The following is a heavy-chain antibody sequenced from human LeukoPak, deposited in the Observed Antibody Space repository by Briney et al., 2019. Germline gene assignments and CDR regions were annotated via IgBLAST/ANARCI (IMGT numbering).Heavy chain of an antibody. Sequence: PGGSLRLSCAASGLPFSSSWMNWVRQAPGKGLELVSVIYTGGSTYYADSVKGRFTISRDNARNTVYLQMNSLRAEDTAIYYCARDQRGSFDYWGQGTLVTVSS. D-gene: IGHD3-10*01. CDR2: IYTGGST. CDR3: ARDQRGSFDY. V-gene: IGHV3-66*01. J-gene: IGHJ4*02. CDR1: GLPFSSSW.